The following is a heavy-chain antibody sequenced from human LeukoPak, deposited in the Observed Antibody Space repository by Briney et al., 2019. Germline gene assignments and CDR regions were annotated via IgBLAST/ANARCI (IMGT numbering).Heavy chain of an antibody. CDR2: IYYSGST. CDR1: GGSISSGGYY. D-gene: IGHD4-23*01. J-gene: IGHJ4*02. V-gene: IGHV4-31*03. Sequence: SETLSLTCTVSGGSISSGGYYWSWIRPHPGKGLEWIGYIYYSGSTYYNPSLKSRVTISVDTSKTQFSLKLSSVTAADTAVYYCASGGYGGNSGRDYWGQGTLVIVSP. CDR3: ASGGYGGNSGRDY.